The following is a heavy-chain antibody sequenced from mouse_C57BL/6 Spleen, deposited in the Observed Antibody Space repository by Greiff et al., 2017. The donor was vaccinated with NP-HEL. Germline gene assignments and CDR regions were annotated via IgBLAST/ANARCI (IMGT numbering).Heavy chain of an antibody. J-gene: IGHJ2*01. CDR3: ARHPTGTLYYFDY. CDR1: GFTFSSYG. Sequence: EVQVVESGGDLVKPGGSLKLSCAASGFTFSSYGMSWVRQTPDKRLEWVATISSGGSYTYYPDSVKGRFTISRDNAKNTLYLQMSSLKSEDTAMYYCARHPTGTLYYFDYWGQGTTLTVSS. CDR2: ISSGGSYT. V-gene: IGHV5-6*01. D-gene: IGHD4-1*02.